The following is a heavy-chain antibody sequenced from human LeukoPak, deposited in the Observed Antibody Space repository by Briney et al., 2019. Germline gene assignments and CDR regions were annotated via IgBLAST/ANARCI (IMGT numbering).Heavy chain of an antibody. D-gene: IGHD3-9*01. CDR1: GFTFDRYT. CDR3: AKDIVKDYDILTGYYPFDY. CDR2: IGRRDNNR. Sequence: PGESLRLSCAASGFTFDRYTIHWVRQAPGKGLEWVSLIGRRDNNRYYADSVKGRFTISRDNSKNSLYLQMNSLRTEDTALYYCAKDIVKDYDILTGYYPFDYWGQGTLVTVSS. V-gene: IGHV3-43*01. J-gene: IGHJ4*02.